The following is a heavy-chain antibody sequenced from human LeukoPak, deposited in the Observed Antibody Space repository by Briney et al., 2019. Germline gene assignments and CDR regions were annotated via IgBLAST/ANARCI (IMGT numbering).Heavy chain of an antibody. V-gene: IGHV1-69*05. CDR1: GDTFSSYA. CDR2: IIPIFGTA. Sequence: ASVKVSCKASGDTFSSYAISWVRQAPGQGLEWMGGIIPIFGTANYAQKFQGRVTITTDESTSTAYMELSSLRSEDTAVYYCVAESIAARPVWGKGTTVTVSS. J-gene: IGHJ6*04. D-gene: IGHD6-6*01. CDR3: VAESIAARPV.